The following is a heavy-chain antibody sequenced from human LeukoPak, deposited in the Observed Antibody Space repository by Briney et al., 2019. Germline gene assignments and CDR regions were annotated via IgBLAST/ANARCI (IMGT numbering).Heavy chain of an antibody. J-gene: IGHJ4*02. CDR2: MNPNSGNT. Sequence: GASVKVSCKASGYTFTSYDINWVRQAPGQGLEWMGWMNPNSGNTGYTQKFQGRVTMTRNTSISTAYMELSSLRSEDTAVYYWARGSNTWYQQTDFWGQGTLVTVSS. CDR1: GYTFTSYD. CDR3: ARGSNTWYQQTDF. D-gene: IGHD2-2*01. V-gene: IGHV1-8*01.